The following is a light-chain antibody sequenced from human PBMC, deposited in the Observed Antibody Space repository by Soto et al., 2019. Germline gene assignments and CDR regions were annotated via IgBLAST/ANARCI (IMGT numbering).Light chain of an antibody. CDR3: QHRYKWPLT. J-gene: IGKJ4*01. CDR2: GAS. V-gene: IGKV3D-20*02. CDR1: QSVYKNF. Sequence: EIVLTQSPGTLSLSPGERATLSCRASQSVYKNFLAWYQQKPGQAPRLLINGASNRATGIPDRFSGSGSGTDFSLTIDRLEPEDSAVYYCQHRYKWPLTFGGGTKVEIK.